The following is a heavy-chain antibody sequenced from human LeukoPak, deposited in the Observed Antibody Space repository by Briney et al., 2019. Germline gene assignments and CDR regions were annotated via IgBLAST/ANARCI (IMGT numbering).Heavy chain of an antibody. Sequence: GGSLRPSCAASGFTFSSYSMNWVRQAPGKGLEWVSSISSSSSYIYYADSVKGRFTISRDNAKNSLYLQMNSLRAEDTAVYYCARDRVAIYYYYGMDVWGQGTTVTVSS. CDR2: ISSSSSYI. CDR1: GFTFSSYS. D-gene: IGHD2-15*01. V-gene: IGHV3-21*01. J-gene: IGHJ6*02. CDR3: ARDRVAIYYYYGMDV.